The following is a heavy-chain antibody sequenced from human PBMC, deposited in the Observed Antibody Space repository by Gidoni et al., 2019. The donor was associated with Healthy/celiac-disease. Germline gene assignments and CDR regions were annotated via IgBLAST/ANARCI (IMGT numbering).Heavy chain of an antibody. D-gene: IGHD6-19*01. V-gene: IGHV1-69*01. CDR2: ISPICGTA. CDR1: GGTFSSYA. CDR3: ARKDSSGPAHYDAFDI. Sequence: QVQLVQSGAEVQKPGSSVKVSCKASGGTFSSYAIRWVRQAHGQGLEWMVGISPICGTANHAQNFQGRVTSTADESTSTAYMELSSLRSEDTAVYYCARKDSSGPAHYDAFDIWGQGTMVTVSS. J-gene: IGHJ3*02.